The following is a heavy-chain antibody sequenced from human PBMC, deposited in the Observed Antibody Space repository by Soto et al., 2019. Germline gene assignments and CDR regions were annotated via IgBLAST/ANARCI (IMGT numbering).Heavy chain of an antibody. CDR3: AGVVGGGDIAVAGAIDY. CDR2: IYYSGST. J-gene: IGHJ4*02. D-gene: IGHD6-19*01. V-gene: IGHV4-61*01. CDR1: GGSVSSGSYH. Sequence: QVQLQESGPGLVKPSETLSLTCTVSGGSVSSGSYHWSWIRQPPGKGLEYIGYIYYSGSTNYNPSLKSRVTISVDTSKNQFSLKLSSVTAADTAMYYCAGVVGGGDIAVAGAIDYWGQGTLVTVSS.